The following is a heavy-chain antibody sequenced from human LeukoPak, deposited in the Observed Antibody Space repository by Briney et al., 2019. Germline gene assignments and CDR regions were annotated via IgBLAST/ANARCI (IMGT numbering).Heavy chain of an antibody. Sequence: SETLSLTCTVSGGSVSSGSYYWSWIRQPPGKGLEWIGYIYYSGSTNYNPSLKSRVTISVDTSKNQFSLKLSSVTAADTAVYYCAGVSYGSGSYYLKRPTTQDYWGQGTLVTVSS. V-gene: IGHV4-61*01. CDR1: GGSVSSGSYY. CDR2: IYYSGST. D-gene: IGHD3-10*01. J-gene: IGHJ4*02. CDR3: AGVSYGSGSYYLKRPTTQDY.